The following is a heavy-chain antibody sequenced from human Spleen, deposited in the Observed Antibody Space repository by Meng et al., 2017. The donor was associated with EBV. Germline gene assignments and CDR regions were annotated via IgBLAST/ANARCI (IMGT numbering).Heavy chain of an antibody. J-gene: IGHJ5*02. CDR1: GGSITTGGYS. CDR2: IYHDGSA. CDR3: ARGGQYYYVNWFDP. V-gene: IGHV4-30-2*01. D-gene: IGHD3-10*02. Sequence: LQRQGSGSGLVKPSETLSLTCDVSGGSITTGGYSWSWIRQPPGKGLEWIGYIYHDGSAYYNPSLRSRVTISEDRSKNQFSLKLSSVTAADTAVYYCARGGQYYYVNWFDPWGQGTLVTVSS.